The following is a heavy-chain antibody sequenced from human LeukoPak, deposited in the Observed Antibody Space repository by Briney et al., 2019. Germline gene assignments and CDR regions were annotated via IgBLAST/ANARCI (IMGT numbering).Heavy chain of an antibody. CDR2: ISAYNGNT. D-gene: IGHD2-21*02. V-gene: IGHV1-18*01. CDR3: ARVGVPYCGGDCYSGADFDY. CDR1: GYTFTSYG. Sequence: GASVKVSCKASGYTFTSYGISWVRQAPGQGLEWMGWISAYNGNTNYAQKLQGRVTMTTDTSTSTAYMELRSLRSDDTAVYYCARVGVPYCGGDCYSGADFDYWGQGTLVTVSS. J-gene: IGHJ4*02.